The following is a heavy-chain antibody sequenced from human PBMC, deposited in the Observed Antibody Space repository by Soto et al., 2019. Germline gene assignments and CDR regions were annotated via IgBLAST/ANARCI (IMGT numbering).Heavy chain of an antibody. CDR1: GYTFISHG. V-gene: IGHV1-18*04. J-gene: IGHJ6*04. CDR3: ARVSSSIVVVPDYGMDV. Sequence: QVQLVQSGVEVKKPGASVKVSCKASGYTFISHGISWVRQAPGQGREWMGWISGKNVNTNYAQKLQGRVTLTTDTSTSTAYMELRSLRSDDTAVYYCARVSSSIVVVPDYGMDVWGKGTTVTVSS. CDR2: ISGKNVNT. D-gene: IGHD2-15*01.